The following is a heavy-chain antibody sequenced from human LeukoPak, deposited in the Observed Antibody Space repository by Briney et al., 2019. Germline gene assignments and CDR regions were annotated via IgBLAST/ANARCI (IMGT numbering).Heavy chain of an antibody. V-gene: IGHV3-23*01. J-gene: IGHJ3*02. CDR2: ISSSGGST. D-gene: IGHD6-19*01. Sequence: GGTLRLSCAASRFTFSSYGMSWVRQAPGKGLEWVSGISSSGGSTYYADSVKGRFTISRDNSKNTLYLQMNSLRAEDTAVYYCARDAPWLDTHDAFDIWGQGTMVTVSS. CDR3: ARDAPWLDTHDAFDI. CDR1: RFTFSSYG.